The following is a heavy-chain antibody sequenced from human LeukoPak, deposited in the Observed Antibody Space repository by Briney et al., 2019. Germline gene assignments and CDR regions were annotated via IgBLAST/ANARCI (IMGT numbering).Heavy chain of an antibody. D-gene: IGHD3-10*01. CDR2: FDPEDGET. J-gene: IGHJ4*02. Sequence: GASVKVSCKVSEYTLTELSMHWVRQAPGKGLEGMGGFDPEDGETIYARKFQGRVTMTEDTSTDTAYMELSSLRSEDTAVYYCATVGMVRGYDFDYWGQGTLVTVSS. CDR1: EYTLTELS. V-gene: IGHV1-24*01. CDR3: ATVGMVRGYDFDY.